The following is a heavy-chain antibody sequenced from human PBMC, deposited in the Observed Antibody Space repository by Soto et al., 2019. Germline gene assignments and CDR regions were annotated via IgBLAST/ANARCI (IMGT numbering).Heavy chain of an antibody. CDR3: ARAPTVSYYFDH. D-gene: IGHD4-17*01. CDR2: INPGSGTT. V-gene: IGHV1-46*01. CDR1: GYTFTSYY. J-gene: IGHJ4*02. Sequence: QVQLVQSGAEVKKPGASVKGSCKASGYTFTSYYIHWVRQAPGQGLAWMGIINPGSGTTSYAQKVLGRVTMTRDTSASTVSMELSSLTSEDTAVYYCARAPTVSYYFDHWGQGTLVTVSS.